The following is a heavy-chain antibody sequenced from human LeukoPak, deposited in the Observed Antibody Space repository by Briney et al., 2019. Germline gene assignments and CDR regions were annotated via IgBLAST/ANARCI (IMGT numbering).Heavy chain of an antibody. Sequence: GRSLRLSCAASGFTFSSYGMHSVRQAPGKGLEWVAVISYDGSNKYYADSVKGRFTISRDNSKNTLYLQMNSLRAEDTAVYYCAKGHSGYDFGDYFDYWGQGTLVTVSS. D-gene: IGHD5-12*01. CDR1: GFTFSSYG. V-gene: IGHV3-30*18. CDR3: AKGHSGYDFGDYFDY. J-gene: IGHJ4*02. CDR2: ISYDGSNK.